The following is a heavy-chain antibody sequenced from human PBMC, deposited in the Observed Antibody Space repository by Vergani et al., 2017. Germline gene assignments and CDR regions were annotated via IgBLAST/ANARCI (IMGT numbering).Heavy chain of an antibody. CDR2: IKSKTDGGTT. J-gene: IGHJ3*02. CDR3: TTTTMVRRALDI. Sequence: EVQLVESGGGLVKPGGSLRLSCAASGFTFSNAWMSWVRQAPGKGLEWVGRIKSKTDGGTTDYAAPVKGRFTISRDDSKNTLYLQMNSLKTEDTAVYYCTTTTMVRRALDIWGQGTMVTVSS. V-gene: IGHV3-15*01. D-gene: IGHD3-10*01. CDR1: GFTFSNAW.